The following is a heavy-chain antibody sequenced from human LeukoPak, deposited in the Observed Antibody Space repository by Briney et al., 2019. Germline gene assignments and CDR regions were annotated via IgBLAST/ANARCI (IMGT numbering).Heavy chain of an antibody. D-gene: IGHD1-26*01. Sequence: GGSLRLSCAASGFTFNSYAMTWVRQAPGEGLEWVSAIGVSGDSTYYAVSVKGRFTISRDNSKNTLWLQVNSLTAEDTAIYYCAKDRVSGSSYYHFDYWGQGTLVTVSS. J-gene: IGHJ4*02. V-gene: IGHV3-23*01. CDR2: IGVSGDST. CDR1: GFTFNSYA. CDR3: AKDRVSGSSYYHFDY.